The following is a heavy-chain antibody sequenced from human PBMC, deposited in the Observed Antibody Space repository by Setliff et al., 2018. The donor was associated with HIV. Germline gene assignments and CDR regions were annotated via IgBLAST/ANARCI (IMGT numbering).Heavy chain of an antibody. J-gene: IGHJ4*02. CDR2: ISVYNGHT. V-gene: IGHV1-18*01. CDR3: ARAYDVLTGYFDY. CDR1: GSSFTSYG. Sequence: GASVKVSCKASGSSFTSYGLNWVRQAPGQGLEWMGWISVYNGHTNFAQKLQDRVTMTTDTSTSTAYMELRSLRSDDTAVYYCARAYDVLTGYFDYWGQGTLVTVSS. D-gene: IGHD3-9*01.